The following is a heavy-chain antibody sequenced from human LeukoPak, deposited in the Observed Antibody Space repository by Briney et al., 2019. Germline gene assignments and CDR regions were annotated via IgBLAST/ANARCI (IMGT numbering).Heavy chain of an antibody. J-gene: IGHJ4*02. CDR2: INPNSGGT. D-gene: IGHD6-19*01. V-gene: IGHV1-2*02. CDR3: ATPQARGWYGFDFDY. Sequence: ASVKVSCKASGYTFTGYYMHWVRQAPGQGLEWMGWINPNSGGTNYAQKFQGRVTMTRDTPISTAYMELSRLRSDDTAVYYCATPQARGWYGFDFDYWGQGTLVTVSS. CDR1: GYTFTGYY.